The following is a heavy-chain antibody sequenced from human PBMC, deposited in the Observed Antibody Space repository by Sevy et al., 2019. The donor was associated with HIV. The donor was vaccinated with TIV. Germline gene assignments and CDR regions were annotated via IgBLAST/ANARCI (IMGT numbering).Heavy chain of an antibody. CDR2: IRSKDYEGAT. D-gene: IGHD3-22*01. V-gene: IGHV3-49*03. J-gene: IGHJ4*02. CDR3: TRGYYYDSSGYSDY. CDR1: GFTFGDYA. Sequence: GGSLRLSCTGSGFTFGDYAMSWFRQAPGMGLEWVGFIRSKDYEGATEYAASVKGRFTISRDDSKSIADLQMNSLKTEVTAVYYCTRGYYYDSSGYSDYWGQGTLVTVSS.